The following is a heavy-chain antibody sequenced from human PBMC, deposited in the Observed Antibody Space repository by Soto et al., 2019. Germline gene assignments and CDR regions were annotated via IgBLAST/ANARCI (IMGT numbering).Heavy chain of an antibody. D-gene: IGHD3-22*01. J-gene: IGHJ4*02. CDR2: IYWDDDK. V-gene: IGHV2-5*02. Sequence: QITLKESGPTLVNPTQPLTLTCTFSGMSLRTTGVGVGWIRQPPGKALEWLAVIYWDDDKRYSPSLKSRVIITKDTSRNQVVLTMTNMDPGDTATYYCVRSYYYDSRPIDYWGLGTLVTVSS. CDR3: VRSYYYDSRPIDY. CDR1: GMSLRTTGVG.